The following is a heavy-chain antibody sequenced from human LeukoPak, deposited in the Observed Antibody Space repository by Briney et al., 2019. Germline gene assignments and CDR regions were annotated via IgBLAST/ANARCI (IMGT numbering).Heavy chain of an antibody. J-gene: IGHJ5*02. D-gene: IGHD3-10*01. Sequence: GASVKVSCKASGGTFSSYAISWVRQAPGQGLEWMGGIIPIFGTANYAQKFQGRVTITADESTSTAYMELSSLRSEDTAVYYCARDQGSRSSGSYERWFDPWGQGTLVTVSS. V-gene: IGHV1-69*13. CDR3: ARDQGSRSSGSYERWFDP. CDR1: GGTFSSYA. CDR2: IIPIFGTA.